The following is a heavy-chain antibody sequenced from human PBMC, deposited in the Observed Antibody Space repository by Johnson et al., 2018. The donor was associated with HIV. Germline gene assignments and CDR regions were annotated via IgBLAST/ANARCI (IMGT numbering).Heavy chain of an antibody. CDR1: GFTFSSYG. CDR3: ARDPSGSYAEVTPDARFDI. V-gene: IGHV3-33*01. Sequence: QVQLVESGGGVVQPGRSLRLSCAASGFTFSSYGMHWVRQAPGKGLEWVAVIWYDGSNKYYADSVKGRFTISRDNSKNTLYLQMNSLRAEDTAVYYCARDPSGSYAEVTPDARFDIWGQGTMVTVSS. CDR2: IWYDGSNK. J-gene: IGHJ3*02. D-gene: IGHD1-26*01.